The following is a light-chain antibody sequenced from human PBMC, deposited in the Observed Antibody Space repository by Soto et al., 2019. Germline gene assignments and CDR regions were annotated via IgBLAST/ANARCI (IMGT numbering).Light chain of an antibody. CDR3: AVWDSSLSAGV. CDR1: GSNIGSDY. V-gene: IGLV1-51*01. Sequence: QSVLTQPPSVSAAPGQKVTISCSGSGSNIGSDYVSWYQQLPGTAPKLLIYDNNQRPSGIPDRFSGSKSGTSATLGITGLQTGDEADYYCAVWDSSLSAGVFGGGTKLTVL. CDR2: DNN. J-gene: IGLJ2*01.